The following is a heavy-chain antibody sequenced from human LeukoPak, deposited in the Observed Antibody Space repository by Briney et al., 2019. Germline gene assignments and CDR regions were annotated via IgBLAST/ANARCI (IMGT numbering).Heavy chain of an antibody. J-gene: IGHJ4*02. V-gene: IGHV3-30*02. CDR1: GFTFSSYG. Sequence: GGSLRLSCAASGFTFSSYGMHWVRQAPGKGLEWVAFIRYDGSNKYYADSVKGRFTISRDNSKSTLYLQMNSLRAEDTAVYYCAKDLWPYSGSFVFDYWGQGTLVTVSS. D-gene: IGHD1-26*01. CDR3: AKDLWPYSGSFVFDY. CDR2: IRYDGSNK.